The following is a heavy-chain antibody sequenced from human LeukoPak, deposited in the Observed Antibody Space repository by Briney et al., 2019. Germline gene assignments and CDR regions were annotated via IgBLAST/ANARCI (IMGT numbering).Heavy chain of an antibody. CDR1: GGSISNFY. J-gene: IGHJ3*02. V-gene: IGHV4-59*08. Sequence: SETLSLTCTVSGGSISNFYWSWIRQPPGKGLEWIGYIYYSGSTTYNPSLKSRVTISVDTSKNQFSLKLSSVTAADTAVYYCARRRLAFDIWGQGTMVTVSS. CDR2: IYYSGST. D-gene: IGHD5/OR15-5a*01. CDR3: ARRRLAFDI.